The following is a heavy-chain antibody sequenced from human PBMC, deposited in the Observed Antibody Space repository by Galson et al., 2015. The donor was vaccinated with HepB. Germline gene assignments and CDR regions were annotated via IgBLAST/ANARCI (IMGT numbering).Heavy chain of an antibody. D-gene: IGHD1-26*01. CDR1: GFTFSSYA. V-gene: IGHV3-30*04. J-gene: IGHJ4*02. Sequence: SLRLSCAASGFTFSSYAMHWVRQAPGKGLEWVAVISHDGSNKYYADSVKGRFTISRNNSKNTLYLQMNSLRAEDTGVCYCARVGALLVDYWGQGTLVTVSS. CDR3: ARVGALLVDY. CDR2: ISHDGSNK.